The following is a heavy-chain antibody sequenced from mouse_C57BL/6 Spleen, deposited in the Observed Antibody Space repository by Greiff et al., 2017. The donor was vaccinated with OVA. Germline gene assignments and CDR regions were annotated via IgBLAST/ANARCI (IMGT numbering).Heavy chain of an antibody. Sequence: QVQLKESGPGLVQPSQSLSITCTASGFSLTSYGVHWVRQSPGKGLEWLGVIWSGGRTDYNAAFISSLSISKDKSRSQVFIKMNSLQDDDTAIYYCARDPPGGYYPHYYAMDYWGQGTSVTVSS. V-gene: IGHV2-2*01. J-gene: IGHJ4*01. CDR3: ARDPPGGYYPHYYAMDY. CDR2: IWSGGRT. D-gene: IGHD2-3*01. CDR1: GFSLTSYG.